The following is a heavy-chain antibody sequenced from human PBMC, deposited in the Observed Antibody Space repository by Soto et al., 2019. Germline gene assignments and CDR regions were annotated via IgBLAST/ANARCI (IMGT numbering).Heavy chain of an antibody. J-gene: IGHJ4*02. CDR2: ISDDGSNK. V-gene: IGHV3-30*18. Sequence: QVQLVESGGGVVQPGRSLRLSCAASGFTFSNSGMHWVRQAPGKGLEWVAVISDDGSNKYYADSVQGRFTISRDNSKTTLFLHMTSLRAEDTAVYYCAKDASYSSGLFDYWGQGTLVTVSS. D-gene: IGHD6-25*01. CDR3: AKDASYSSGLFDY. CDR1: GFTFSNSG.